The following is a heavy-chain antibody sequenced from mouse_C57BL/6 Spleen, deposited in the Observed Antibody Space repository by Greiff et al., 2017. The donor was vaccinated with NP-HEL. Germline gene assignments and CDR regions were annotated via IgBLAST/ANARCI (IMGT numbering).Heavy chain of an antibody. J-gene: IGHJ3*01. Sequence: VQGVESGPGLVAPSQSLSITCTVSGFSLTSYGVDWVRQSPGKGLEWLGVIWGVGSTNYNSALKSRLSISKDNSKSQVFLKMNSLQTDDTAMYYCASDSGRSPFAYWGQGTLVTVSA. V-gene: IGHV2-6*01. CDR1: GFSLTSYG. CDR2: IWGVGST. CDR3: ASDSGRSPFAY. D-gene: IGHD3-1*01.